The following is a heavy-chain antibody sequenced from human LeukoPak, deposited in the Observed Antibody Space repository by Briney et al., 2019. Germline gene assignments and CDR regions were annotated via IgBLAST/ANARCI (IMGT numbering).Heavy chain of an antibody. Sequence: SETLSLTCTVSGGSISSYYWSWIRQPPGRGLEWIGYIYYSGSTNYNPSLKSRVTISVDTSKNQLSLKLSPVTAADTAVYYCARAMKQFRDDAFDIWGQGTMVTVSS. CDR3: ARAMKQFRDDAFDI. CDR1: GGSISSYY. CDR2: IYYSGST. V-gene: IGHV4-59*01. J-gene: IGHJ3*02. D-gene: IGHD3-10*01.